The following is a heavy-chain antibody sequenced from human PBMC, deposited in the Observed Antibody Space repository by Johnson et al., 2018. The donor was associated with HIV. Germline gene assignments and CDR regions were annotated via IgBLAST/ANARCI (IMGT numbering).Heavy chain of an antibody. Sequence: QVQLVESGGGVVQPGGSLRLSCEASGFSFSDYYMSWIRQAPGKGLEWISYMSSSGSTIYHADSVKGRFTISRDNSNNTLYLQMNSLRAEDTAVYHCARVRPPGLLDAIDIWGQGTMVTVSS. J-gene: IGHJ3*02. CDR2: MSSSGSTI. CDR3: ARVRPPGLLDAIDI. CDR1: GFSFSDYY. V-gene: IGHV3-11*04.